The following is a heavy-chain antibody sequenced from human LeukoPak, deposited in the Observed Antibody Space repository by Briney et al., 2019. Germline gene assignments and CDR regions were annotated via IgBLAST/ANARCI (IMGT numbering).Heavy chain of an antibody. CDR1: GFNFSNYW. CDR3: ARGGRSLWFADLLTN. V-gene: IGHV3-7*01. J-gene: IGHJ4*02. Sequence: PGGSLRPSCEGSGFNFSNYWMVWVRQAPGKGLEWVANIKHDGREKHFVDSVKGRFSISRDNAHNSLYLDMNSLRPEDTALYFCARGGRSLWFADLLTNWGQRILVAVSS. CDR2: IKHDGREK. D-gene: IGHD3-10*01.